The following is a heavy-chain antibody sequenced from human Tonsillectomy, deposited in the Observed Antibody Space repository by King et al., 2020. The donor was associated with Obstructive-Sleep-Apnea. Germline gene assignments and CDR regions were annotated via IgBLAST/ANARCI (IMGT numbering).Heavy chain of an antibody. CDR1: GGSISSYY. V-gene: IGHV4-59*01. D-gene: IGHD3-3*01. Sequence: VQLQESGPGLVKPSETLSLTCTVSGGSISSYYWSWIRQPPGKGLEWIGYIYYSGSTNYNPSLKSRVTISVDTSKNQFSLKLSSVTAADTAVYYCARGPHYDFWSGSSGMDVWGQGTTVTVSS. CDR2: IYYSGST. CDR3: ARGPHYDFWSGSSGMDV. J-gene: IGHJ6*02.